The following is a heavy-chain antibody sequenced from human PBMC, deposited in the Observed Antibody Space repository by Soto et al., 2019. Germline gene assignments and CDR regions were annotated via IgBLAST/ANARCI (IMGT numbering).Heavy chain of an antibody. D-gene: IGHD6-6*01. CDR1: GFTFSSYA. V-gene: IGHV3-30-3*01. Sequence: PGGSLRLSCAASGFTFSSYAMHWVRQAPGKGLEWVAVISYDGSNKYYADSVKGRFTISRDNAKNSVYLQMNSLRAEDTAVYYCARIGYSSSSFDYWGQGTLVTVSS. J-gene: IGHJ4*02. CDR3: ARIGYSSSSFDY. CDR2: ISYDGSNK.